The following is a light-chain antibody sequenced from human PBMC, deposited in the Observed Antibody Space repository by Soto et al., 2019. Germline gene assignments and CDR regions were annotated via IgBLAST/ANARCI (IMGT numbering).Light chain of an antibody. CDR2: EVS. V-gene: IGLV2-14*01. Sequence: QSVLTQPASVSGSPGQSITISCTGTSSDVGAYNYVSWYQQHPGKAPKLMIFEVSDRPSGVSNRFSGSKSGNTASLTISGLQAEDEADYYWSSYTSSNTLVFGGGTKLTVL. J-gene: IGLJ2*01. CDR3: SSYTSSNTLV. CDR1: SSDVGAYNY.